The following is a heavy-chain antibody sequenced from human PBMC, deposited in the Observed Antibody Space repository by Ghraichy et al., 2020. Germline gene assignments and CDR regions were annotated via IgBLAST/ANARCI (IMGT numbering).Heavy chain of an antibody. CDR1: GGSISSSSYY. D-gene: IGHD3-22*01. CDR3: ARHQTDYYDSSGYYHRAIGGFDY. Sequence: SETLSLTCTVSGGSISSSSYYWGWIRQPPGKGLEWIGSIYYSGSTYYNPSLKSRVTISVDTSKNQFSLKLSSVTAADTAVYYCARHQTDYYDSSGYYHRAIGGFDYWGQGTLVTVSS. CDR2: IYYSGST. J-gene: IGHJ4*02. V-gene: IGHV4-39*01.